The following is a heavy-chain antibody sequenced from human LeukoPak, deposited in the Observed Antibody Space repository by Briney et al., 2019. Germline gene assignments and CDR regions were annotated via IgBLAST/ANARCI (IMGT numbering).Heavy chain of an antibody. CDR1: GGSISGYY. V-gene: IGHV4-59*08. D-gene: IGHD1-1*01. J-gene: IGHJ6*03. CDR3: ARQNDYYYYMDV. CDR2: IYYSGTT. Sequence: SETLSLTCSVSGGSISGYYWSWIRQPPGKGLEWIAYIYYSGTTNYNPSLKSRVTISVDASNNQFSLRLSSVPAADTAVYYCARQNDYYYYMDVGGKGTTVTVSS.